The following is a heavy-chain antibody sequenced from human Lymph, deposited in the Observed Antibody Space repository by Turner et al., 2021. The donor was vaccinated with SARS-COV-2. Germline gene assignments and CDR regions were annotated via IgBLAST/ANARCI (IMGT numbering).Heavy chain of an antibody. CDR2: IYDSGCN. Sequence: QLQLQESGPGLVKPSETLSLTCTVSGGPISSSSHYWGWIRQPPGRGLEWIGHIYDSGCNYYIPSRKSRVTISVDTSKYQFSLKLSSVTAADTAVYYCARLVRRAEYYFDYWGQGTLVTVSS. V-gene: IGHV4-39*01. CDR1: GGPISSSSHY. CDR3: ARLVRRAEYYFDY. D-gene: IGHD3-10*01. J-gene: IGHJ4*02.